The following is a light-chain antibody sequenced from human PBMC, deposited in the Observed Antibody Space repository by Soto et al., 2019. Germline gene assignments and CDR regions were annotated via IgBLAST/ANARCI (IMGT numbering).Light chain of an antibody. CDR3: QQYDNPPPT. J-gene: IGKJ4*01. CDR2: DAS. CDR1: QDISNY. V-gene: IGKV1-33*01. Sequence: DIKMTQSPSSLSASVGDRVTITCKASQDISNYLNWYQQKPGKAPKLLIYDASNLETGVPSRFSGSGSGTDFTFTISSLQPEDIATYYCQQYDNPPPTFGGGTKVEIK.